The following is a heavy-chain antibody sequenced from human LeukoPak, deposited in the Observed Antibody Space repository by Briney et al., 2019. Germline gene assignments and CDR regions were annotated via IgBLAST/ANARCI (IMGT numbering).Heavy chain of an antibody. CDR1: GGSISSYY. V-gene: IGHV4-4*07. CDR3: ARLGWGGSYYFDY. CDR2: IDTSGST. Sequence: PSETLSLTCTVSGGSISSYYWSWIRQPAGKGLEWVGRIDTSGSTNYNLSLKSRVTMSVDTSKNQFSLKLSSVTAADTAVYYCARLGWGGSYYFDYWGQGTLVTVSS. D-gene: IGHD3-3*01. J-gene: IGHJ4*02.